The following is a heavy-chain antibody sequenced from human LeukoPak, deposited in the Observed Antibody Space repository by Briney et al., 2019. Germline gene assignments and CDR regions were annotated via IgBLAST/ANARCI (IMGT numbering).Heavy chain of an antibody. CDR2: IYYSGST. Sequence: SETLSLTCTVSGGSIRTYYWSWIRQPPGKGLEWIGYIYYSGSTDYNSSLKGRVTISVDTSKNQFSLKLSSVTAADTAVYYCARDRFDDSSGYYYHYYYYMDVWGKGTTVTVSS. D-gene: IGHD3-22*01. CDR1: GGSIRTYY. V-gene: IGHV4-59*12. J-gene: IGHJ6*03. CDR3: ARDRFDDSSGYYYHYYYYMDV.